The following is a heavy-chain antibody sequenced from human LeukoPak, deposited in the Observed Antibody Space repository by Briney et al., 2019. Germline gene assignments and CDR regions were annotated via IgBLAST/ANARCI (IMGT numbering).Heavy chain of an antibody. J-gene: IGHJ3*02. CDR3: AREGDQRWLQFSDAFDI. Sequence: SVKVSCKASGYTLTSYAISGGRQAPGQGLEWMGGIIPIFGTANYAQKFQGRVTITADESTSTAYMELSSLRSEDTAVYYCAREGDQRWLQFSDAFDIWGQGTMVTVSS. CDR2: IIPIFGTA. V-gene: IGHV1-69*13. D-gene: IGHD5-24*01. CDR1: GYTLTSYA.